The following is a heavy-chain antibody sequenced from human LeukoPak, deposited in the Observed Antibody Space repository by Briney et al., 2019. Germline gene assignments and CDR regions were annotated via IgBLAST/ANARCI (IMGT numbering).Heavy chain of an antibody. CDR3: ARERGIAVAGTEAFDY. D-gene: IGHD6-19*01. CDR2: ISSSSSYI. V-gene: IGHV3-21*01. J-gene: IGHJ4*02. Sequence: GGSLRLSCAASGFTFSSYSMNWVRQAPGKGLEWVSSISSSSSYIYYADSVKGRFTISRDNAKNSLYLQMNSLRAEDTAVYYCARERGIAVAGTEAFDYWGQGTLVTVSS. CDR1: GFTFSSYS.